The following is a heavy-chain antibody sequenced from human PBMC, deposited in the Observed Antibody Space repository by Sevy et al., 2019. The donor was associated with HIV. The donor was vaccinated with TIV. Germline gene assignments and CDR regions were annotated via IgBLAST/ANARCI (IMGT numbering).Heavy chain of an antibody. CDR2: IYSGGST. V-gene: IGHV3-53*01. CDR3: ARGAAAGIFWFAFEI. Sequence: GGSLRLSCAASGFTVSSNYMSWVRQAPGKGLEWVSVIYSGGSTYYEDSLKGRFTISRDNSKNTLYLQMNSLRAEDTAVYYCARGAAAGIFWFAFEIWGQGTMVTVSS. J-gene: IGHJ3*02. D-gene: IGHD6-13*01. CDR1: GFTVSSNY.